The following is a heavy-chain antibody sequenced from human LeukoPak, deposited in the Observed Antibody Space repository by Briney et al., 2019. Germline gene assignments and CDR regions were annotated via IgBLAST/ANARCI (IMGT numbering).Heavy chain of an antibody. Sequence: ASVKVSCKASGQTFTTHGVGWVRQAPGQGLEWMGWISADKANTKYAQNVQGRLTMTTDTSTSTAYMELRSLRSDDTAVYYCARGGGDSSGYYPRYFDCWGQGTLVTVSS. D-gene: IGHD3-22*01. CDR3: ARGGGDSSGYYPRYFDC. J-gene: IGHJ4*02. CDR1: GQTFTTHG. V-gene: IGHV1-18*01. CDR2: ISADKANT.